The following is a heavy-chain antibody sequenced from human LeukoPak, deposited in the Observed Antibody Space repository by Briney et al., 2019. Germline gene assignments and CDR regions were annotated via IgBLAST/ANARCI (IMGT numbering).Heavy chain of an antibody. CDR3: ARVAEGDYGAFDI. D-gene: IGHD4-17*01. CDR1: GGSISSYY. CDR2: IYYSGST. J-gene: IGHJ3*02. Sequence: SETLSLTCTVSGGSISSYYWTWIRQPPGRGLEWIGYIYYSGSTKYNSSLKSRAIIPVDTSKTQFSLKLSSVTAADTAVYYCARVAEGDYGAFDIWGQGTTVTVSS. V-gene: IGHV4-59*01.